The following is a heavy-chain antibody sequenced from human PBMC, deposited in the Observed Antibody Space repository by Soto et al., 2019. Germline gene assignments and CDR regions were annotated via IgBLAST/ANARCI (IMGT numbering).Heavy chain of an antibody. CDR2: MNQDGSQE. D-gene: IGHD3-10*01. CDR3: AKAPRGSGRDYYVAF. Sequence: EVQLVESGGGLVQPGGSLRLSCAASGFTFSNYWMSWVRQAPGKGLEWVANMNQDGSQEYYVDSVKGRFTISRDNAENSLYLQMNSLRDEDTAVYYCAKAPRGSGRDYYVAFWGQGTLITVSS. J-gene: IGHJ4*02. CDR1: GFTFSNYW. V-gene: IGHV3-7*05.